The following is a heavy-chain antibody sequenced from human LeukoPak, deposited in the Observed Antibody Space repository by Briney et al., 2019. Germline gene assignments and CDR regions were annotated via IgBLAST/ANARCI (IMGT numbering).Heavy chain of an antibody. Sequence: SETLSLTCTVSGGSISSYYWSWIRQPPGKGLEWIGYIYYSGSTNYNPSLKSRVTISVDTSKNQFSLKLSSVTAADTAVYYCARLGLWQGRDYWGQGTLVTVSS. J-gene: IGHJ4*02. CDR1: GGSISSYY. D-gene: IGHD2-21*01. V-gene: IGHV4-59*08. CDR2: IYYSGST. CDR3: ARLGLWQGRDY.